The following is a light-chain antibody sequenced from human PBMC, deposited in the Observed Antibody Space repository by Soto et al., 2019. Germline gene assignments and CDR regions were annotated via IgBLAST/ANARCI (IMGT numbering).Light chain of an antibody. CDR1: QSISSW. CDR2: DAS. V-gene: IGKV1-5*01. J-gene: IGKJ1*01. Sequence: DIQMTQSPSTLSASVGDRVTITCRASQSISSWLAWYQQKPGKAPKLLIYDASSLESGLTSRFSGSGTGTEFTLTISSLQPYDFATYYYQQYNSYRTFGQGTKVEIK. CDR3: QQYNSYRT.